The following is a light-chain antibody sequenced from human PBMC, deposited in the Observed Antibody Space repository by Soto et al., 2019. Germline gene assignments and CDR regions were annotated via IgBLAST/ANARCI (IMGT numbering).Light chain of an antibody. CDR1: NSNIGNNY. CDR3: AAWDDSLSGVI. J-gene: IGLJ2*01. CDR2: RNT. V-gene: IGLV1-47*01. Sequence: QSVLTQPPSASGTPGQSVTISCSGSNSNIGNNYVCWYQQLPGTAPKLLIYRNTQRPSGVPDRFSGSKSGTSASLAISGLRSDDEADSYCAAWDDSLSGVIFGGGTKLTVL.